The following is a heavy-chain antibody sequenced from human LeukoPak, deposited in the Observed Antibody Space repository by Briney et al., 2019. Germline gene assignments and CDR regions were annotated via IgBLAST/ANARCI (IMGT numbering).Heavy chain of an antibody. CDR3: ARDVNSESYMIDP. CDR1: GFTFSSYS. J-gene: IGHJ5*02. CDR2: ISSSSSYI. V-gene: IGHV3-21*01. D-gene: IGHD1-26*01. Sequence: GGSLRLSCAASGFTFSSYSMNWVRQAPGKGLEWVSSISSSSSYIYYADSVKGRFTISRDNAKNSLYLQMNSLRAEDTAVYYCARDVNSESYMIDPWGQGTLVTVSS.